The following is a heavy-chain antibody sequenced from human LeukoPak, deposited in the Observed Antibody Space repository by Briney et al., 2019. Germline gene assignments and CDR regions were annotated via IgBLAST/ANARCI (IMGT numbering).Heavy chain of an antibody. CDR1: GFTFSSYW. Sequence: PGGSLRLSCAASGFTFSSYWMHWVRQAPGKGLVWVSRINSDGSSTSYADSVKGRFTISRDNAKNTLYLQMNSLRAEDTAVHYCASKRGCSSTSCLVDYYYGMDVWGQGTTVTVSS. J-gene: IGHJ6*02. D-gene: IGHD2-2*01. V-gene: IGHV3-74*01. CDR3: ASKRGCSSTSCLVDYYYGMDV. CDR2: INSDGSST.